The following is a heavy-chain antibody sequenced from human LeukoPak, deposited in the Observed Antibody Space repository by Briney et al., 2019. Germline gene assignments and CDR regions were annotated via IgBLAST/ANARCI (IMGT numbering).Heavy chain of an antibody. Sequence: GGPLRLSCAASGFTFSSYAMSWVRQAPGKGLEWVSAISGSGGSTYYADSVKGRFTISRDNSKNTLYLQMNSLRAEDTAVYYCAKSRGYYYDSSGPLLDYWGQGTLVTVSS. CDR2: ISGSGGST. J-gene: IGHJ4*02. D-gene: IGHD3-22*01. V-gene: IGHV3-23*01. CDR1: GFTFSSYA. CDR3: AKSRGYYYDSSGPLLDY.